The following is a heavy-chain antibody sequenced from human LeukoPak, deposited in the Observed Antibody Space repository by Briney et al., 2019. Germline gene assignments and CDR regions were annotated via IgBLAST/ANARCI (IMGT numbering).Heavy chain of an antibody. CDR3: LRGDRRDY. Sequence: GGSLRLSCAASGFTFSSNWMHWVRQAPGKGLVWLSSLDSSGAYIFYAGSVKGRFIISRDNAKNSLYLQMNSLRVEDTAVYYCLRGDRRDYWGQGTLVTVSS. CDR2: LDSSGAYI. V-gene: IGHV3-21*06. J-gene: IGHJ4*02. CDR1: GFTFSSNW.